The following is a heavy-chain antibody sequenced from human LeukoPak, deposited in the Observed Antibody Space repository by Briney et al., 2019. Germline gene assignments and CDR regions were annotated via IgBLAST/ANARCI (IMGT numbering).Heavy chain of an antibody. CDR1: GFTFGDYA. Sequence: GRSLRLSCTASGFTFGDYAMSWARQAPGKGLEWVSFIRSKAYGGTTEYAASVKGRFTISRDDSKSIAYLKMNSLKTEDTAVYYCTRSAYSYGYWGQGTLVTVSS. J-gene: IGHJ4*02. V-gene: IGHV3-49*04. D-gene: IGHD5-18*01. CDR2: IRSKAYGGTT. CDR3: TRSAYSYGY.